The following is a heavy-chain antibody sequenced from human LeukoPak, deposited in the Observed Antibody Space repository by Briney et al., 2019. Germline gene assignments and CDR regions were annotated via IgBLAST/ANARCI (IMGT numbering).Heavy chain of an antibody. CDR1: GFTFSSYA. J-gene: IGHJ4*02. CDR3: AKEPCGLRCFFDY. Sequence: GGSLRLSCAASGFTFSSYAMSWVRQAPGKGLEWVSAISGSGGSTYYADSVTGRFSISRDNSKNTLYLQMNSLRAEDTAVYYCAKEPCGLRCFFDYWGQGTLVTVSS. CDR2: ISGSGGST. D-gene: IGHD4-17*01. V-gene: IGHV3-23*01.